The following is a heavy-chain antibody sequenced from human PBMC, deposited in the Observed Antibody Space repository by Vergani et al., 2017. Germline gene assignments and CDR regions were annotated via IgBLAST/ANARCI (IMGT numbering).Heavy chain of an antibody. CDR3: ARGRPFADDV. Sequence: QVQLVQSGAEVKKPGASVKVSCKASGYTFSTYGISWVRQAPGQGLEWMGWISAYNGNTNYPEKFQGRLTMTTDTSTRTAYMELRSLRSDDTAVYYCARGRPFADDVWGQGTLVTVSS. V-gene: IGHV1-18*01. D-gene: IGHD1-1*01. J-gene: IGHJ4*02. CDR1: GYTFSTYG. CDR2: ISAYNGNT.